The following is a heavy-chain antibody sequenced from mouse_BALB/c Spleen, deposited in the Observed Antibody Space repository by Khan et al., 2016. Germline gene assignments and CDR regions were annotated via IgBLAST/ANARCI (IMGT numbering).Heavy chain of an antibody. CDR3: ARDRNWYFDF. J-gene: IGHJ1*01. V-gene: IGHV5-4*02. CDR1: GFTFSDYY. CDR2: ISDGGSYT. Sequence: EVELVESGGGLVKPGGSLKLSCAASGFTFSDYYMYWVRQTPEKRLEWVATISDGGSYTYYPDSVKGRFTISRDNAKNNLYLQMSSLKSEDTAMYYCARDRNWYFDFWGAGTTVTVSS.